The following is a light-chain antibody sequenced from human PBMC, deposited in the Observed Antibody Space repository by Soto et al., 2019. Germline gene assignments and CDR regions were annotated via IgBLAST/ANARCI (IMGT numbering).Light chain of an antibody. V-gene: IGKV1-33*01. Sequence: DIQMTQSPSSLSASVGDRVTITCQASQDISNYLKWYQQKPVKAPKILLYGASNLETGVPSRFSGSGSVTDFTDPISSLQPEDIATYYCQQYDNLPLTFGGGTKVEIK. CDR3: QQYDNLPLT. J-gene: IGKJ4*01. CDR1: QDISNY. CDR2: GAS.